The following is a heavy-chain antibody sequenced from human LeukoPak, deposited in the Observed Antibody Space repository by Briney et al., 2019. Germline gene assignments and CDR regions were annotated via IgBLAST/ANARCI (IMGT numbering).Heavy chain of an antibody. Sequence: PGGSLRLSCAASGFTFSSSNMHWVRQAPGKGLEWVSYITGSSSAMYYADSVKGRFTISRDNAKDSLFLQMNSLRAEDTAVYYCASDVVGGTTNYWGQGTLATVSS. CDR1: GFTFSSSN. V-gene: IGHV3-48*01. J-gene: IGHJ4*02. CDR2: ITGSSSAM. CDR3: ASDVVGGTTNY. D-gene: IGHD1-26*01.